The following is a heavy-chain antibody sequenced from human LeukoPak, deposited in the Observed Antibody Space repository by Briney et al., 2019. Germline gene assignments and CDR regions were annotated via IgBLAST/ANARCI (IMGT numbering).Heavy chain of an antibody. V-gene: IGHV3-11*01. CDR1: GFTFSDYY. Sequence: GGSLRLSCAASGFTFSDYYMSWIRQAPGKGLEWVSYISSSGSTICYADSVKGRFTISRDNAKNSLYLQMNSLRVEDTAVYYCARDRYSGSYPLDYWGQGTLVTVSS. D-gene: IGHD1-26*01. CDR3: ARDRYSGSYPLDY. J-gene: IGHJ4*02. CDR2: ISSSGSTI.